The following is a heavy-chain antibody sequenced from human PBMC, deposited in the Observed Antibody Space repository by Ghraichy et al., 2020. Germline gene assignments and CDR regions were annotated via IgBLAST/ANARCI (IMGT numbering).Heavy chain of an antibody. D-gene: IGHD3-22*01. Sequence: SETLSLTSTVSGGSISSYYWSWIRQPPGKGLEWIGYIYYSGSTNYNPSLKSRVTISVDTSKNQFSLKLSSVTAADTAVYYCARVGTEYYYDSSGYYRTHWYFDLWGRGTLVTVSS. CDR2: IYYSGST. J-gene: IGHJ2*01. CDR3: ARVGTEYYYDSSGYYRTHWYFDL. CDR1: GGSISSYY. V-gene: IGHV4-59*01.